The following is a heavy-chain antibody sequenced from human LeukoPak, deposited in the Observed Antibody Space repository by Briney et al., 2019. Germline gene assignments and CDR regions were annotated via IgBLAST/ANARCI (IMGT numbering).Heavy chain of an antibody. CDR2: INHSGST. J-gene: IGHJ4*02. CDR1: GGSFSGYY. CDR3: AREGVVGAYGHFDY. D-gene: IGHD2-15*01. Sequence: SETLSLTCAVYGGSFSGYYWSWIRQPPGRGLEWIGEINHSGSTNYNPSLKSRVTISVDTSKNQFSLKLSSVTAADTAVYYCAREGVVGAYGHFDYWGQGTLVTVSS. V-gene: IGHV4-34*01.